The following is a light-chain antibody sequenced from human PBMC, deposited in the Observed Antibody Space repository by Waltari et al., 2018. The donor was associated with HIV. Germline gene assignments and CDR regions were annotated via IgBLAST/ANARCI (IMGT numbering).Light chain of an antibody. J-gene: IGLJ3*02. Sequence: QSALTQPASVSGSPGQSITISCTGTSSDVGGYNYVSWYQQHPGKAPKLMIYDVSNWPSGVSNRISGSKSGNTASLTISGLQAEDEADYFCSSYTSSSTRVFGGGTKLTVL. CDR3: SSYTSSSTRV. CDR1: SSDVGGYNY. CDR2: DVS. V-gene: IGLV2-14*03.